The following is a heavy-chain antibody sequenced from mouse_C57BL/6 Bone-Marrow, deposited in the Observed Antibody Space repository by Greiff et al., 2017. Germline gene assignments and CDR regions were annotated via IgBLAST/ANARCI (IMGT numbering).Heavy chain of an antibody. CDR1: GYTFTSYW. CDR2: IHPNSGST. D-gene: IGHD4-1*01. Sequence: QVQLQQSGAELVKPGASVKLSCKASGYTFTSYWMHWVKQRPGQGLEWIGMIHPNSGSTNYNEKFKSKATLTVDKSSSTAYMQLSSLTSEDSAVYYCARDEVGRSRGGYWGQGTTLTVSS. V-gene: IGHV1-64*01. J-gene: IGHJ2*01. CDR3: ARDEVGRSRGGY.